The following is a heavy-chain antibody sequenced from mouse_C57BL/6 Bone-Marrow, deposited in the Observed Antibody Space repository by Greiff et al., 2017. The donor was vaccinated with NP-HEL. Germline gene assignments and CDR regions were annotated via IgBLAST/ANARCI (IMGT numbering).Heavy chain of an antibody. Sequence: QVQLQQSGAELVRPGTSVKMSCKASGYTFTNYWIGWAKQRPGHGLEWIGDIYPGGGYTNYNEKFKGTATLTADKSSSTAYMQFSSLTSEDSAIYYCARSPHYYGSSHWYFDVWGTGTTVTVSS. CDR1: GYTFTNYW. J-gene: IGHJ1*03. D-gene: IGHD1-1*01. CDR3: ARSPHYYGSSHWYFDV. V-gene: IGHV1-63*01. CDR2: IYPGGGYT.